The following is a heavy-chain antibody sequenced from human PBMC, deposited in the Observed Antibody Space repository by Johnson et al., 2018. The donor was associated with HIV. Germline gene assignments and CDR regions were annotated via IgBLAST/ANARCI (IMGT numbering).Heavy chain of an antibody. CDR2: ISWNSGSI. J-gene: IGHJ3*02. V-gene: IGHV3-9*01. Sequence: VQLVESGGGLVQPGRSLRLSCAASGFTFDDYGMHWVRQVPGKGLEWVSGISWNSGSIGSADSVKGRFTISSDSAKNSLYLQMNSLRAEDTALYYCAKGGDYGEDDAFDIWGQGTMVTVSS. CDR3: AKGGDYGEDDAFDI. D-gene: IGHD2-21*01. CDR1: GFTFDDYG.